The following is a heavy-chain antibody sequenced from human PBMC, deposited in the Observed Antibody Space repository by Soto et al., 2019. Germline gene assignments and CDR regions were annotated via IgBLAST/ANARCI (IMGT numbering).Heavy chain of an antibody. CDR1: GYTFTSYG. D-gene: IGHD6-13*01. V-gene: IGHV1-18*01. J-gene: IGHJ5*02. CDR2: ISAYNGNT. Sequence: GASVKVSCKASGYTFTSYGISWVRQAPGQGLEWMGWISAYNGNTNYAQKLQGRVTMTTDTSTSTAYMELRSLRSDDTAVYYCARWGVSSSWLPDDNWFDPWGQGTLVTVSS. CDR3: ARWGVSSSWLPDDNWFDP.